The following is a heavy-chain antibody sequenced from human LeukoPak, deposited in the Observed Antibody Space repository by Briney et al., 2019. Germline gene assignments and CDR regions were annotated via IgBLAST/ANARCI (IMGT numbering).Heavy chain of an antibody. V-gene: IGHV1-69*04. Sequence: SVTVSCKASGGTFISYAISWVRQAPGQGLEWMGRIIPILGIANYAQKFQGRVTITADKSTSTAYMELSSLRSEDTAVYYCAREGAPWFGELNYYYYYGMDVWGQGTTVTVSS. CDR3: AREGAPWFGELNYYYYYGMDV. D-gene: IGHD3-10*01. J-gene: IGHJ6*02. CDR2: IIPILGIA. CDR1: GGTFISYA.